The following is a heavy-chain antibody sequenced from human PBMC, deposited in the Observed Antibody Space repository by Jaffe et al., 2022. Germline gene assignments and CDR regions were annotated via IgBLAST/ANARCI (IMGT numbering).Heavy chain of an antibody. J-gene: IGHJ6*03. V-gene: IGHV4-61*02. CDR1: GGSISSGSYY. D-gene: IGHD3-10*01. CDR2: IYTSGST. Sequence: QVQLQESGPGLVKPSQTLSLTCTVSGGSISSGSYYWSWIRQPAGKGLEWIGRIYTSGSTNYNPSLKSRVTISVDTSKNQFSLKLSSVTAADTAVYYCAREGTGFGEFQTYYYYYMDVWGKGTTVTVSS. CDR3: AREGTGFGEFQTYYYYYMDV.